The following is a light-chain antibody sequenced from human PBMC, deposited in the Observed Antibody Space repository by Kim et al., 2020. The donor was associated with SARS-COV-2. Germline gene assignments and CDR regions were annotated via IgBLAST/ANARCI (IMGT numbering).Light chain of an antibody. J-gene: IGLJ3*02. CDR1: SCIHVDIYN. Sequence: FTCTFRSCIHVDIYNIFWYQQKPGSLPRYLLRYKSDSNKEQGSGVPSRFSGSKDASTNAGLLLISGLQSEDEADYYCAIWYSNTWVFGGGTQLTVL. CDR3: AIWYSNTWV. V-gene: IGLV5-39*01. CDR2: YKSDSNK.